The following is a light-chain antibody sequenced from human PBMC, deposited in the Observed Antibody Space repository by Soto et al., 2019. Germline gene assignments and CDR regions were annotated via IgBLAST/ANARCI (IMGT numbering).Light chain of an antibody. J-gene: IGLJ2*01. CDR3: CSYAGSSTHVV. CDR2: EGS. Sequence: QSALTQPASVSGSPGQSITISCTGTSSDVGSYNLVSWYQQHPGKAPKLMIYEGSKRPSGVSNRFSGSKSGNTASLTISGLQAEDEGDYYCCSYAGSSTHVVFGGGTQLTVL. V-gene: IGLV2-23*01. CDR1: SSDVGSYNL.